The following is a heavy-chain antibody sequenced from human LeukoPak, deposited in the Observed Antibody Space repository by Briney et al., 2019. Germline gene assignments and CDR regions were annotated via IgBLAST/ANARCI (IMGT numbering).Heavy chain of an antibody. Sequence: SETLSLTCTVSGGSISSYYWSWIRQPPGKGLEGIGYIYYSGSTNYNPSLKSRVTISVDTSRNQFSLKLSSVTAADTAVYYCARSTYYDYVWGSYFSSPGMDVWGQGTTVTVSS. J-gene: IGHJ6*02. CDR1: GGSISSYY. CDR3: ARSTYYDYVWGSYFSSPGMDV. D-gene: IGHD3-16*01. CDR2: IYYSGST. V-gene: IGHV4-59*01.